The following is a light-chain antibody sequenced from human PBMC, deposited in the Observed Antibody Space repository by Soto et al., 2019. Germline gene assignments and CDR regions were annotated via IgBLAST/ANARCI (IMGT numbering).Light chain of an antibody. CDR3: SSYTSSSTEV. CDR1: SSDVGGYNY. CDR2: DVS. Sequence: QAVVTQPASVSGSPGQSITISCTGTSSDVGGYNYVSWYQQHPGKAPKLMIYDVSHRPSGVSTRFSGSKSGNTASLTISGLQAEDEADYYCSSYTSSSTEVFGTGTNLTVL. J-gene: IGLJ1*01. V-gene: IGLV2-14*01.